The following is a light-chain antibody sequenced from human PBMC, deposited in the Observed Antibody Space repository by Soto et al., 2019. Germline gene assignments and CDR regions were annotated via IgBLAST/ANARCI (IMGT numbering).Light chain of an antibody. Sequence: DIQMTQSPSSLSASVGDTVGITCRASQSISDYLNWYQHKPGKAPKLLIYAASNLQSGVPLRFSGSGSGTDFTLTISSLQPEDFATYYCQQSYSTPPITFGQGTRLEIK. V-gene: IGKV1-39*01. CDR1: QSISDY. J-gene: IGKJ5*01. CDR2: AAS. CDR3: QQSYSTPPIT.